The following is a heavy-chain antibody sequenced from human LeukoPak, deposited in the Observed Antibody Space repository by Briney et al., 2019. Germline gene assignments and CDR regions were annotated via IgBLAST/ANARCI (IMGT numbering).Heavy chain of an antibody. CDR3: ARGTTGSLDY. CDR2: IIPIFGTA. CDR1: GGTFSSYA. J-gene: IGHJ4*02. Sequence: SVKVSCKASGGTFSSYAISWVRQAPGQGLEWMGGIIPIFGTANYAQKFQGRVTMTTDTSTSTAYMELRSLRSDDTAVYYCARGTTGSLDYWGQGTLVTVSS. D-gene: IGHD1-7*01. V-gene: IGHV1-69*05.